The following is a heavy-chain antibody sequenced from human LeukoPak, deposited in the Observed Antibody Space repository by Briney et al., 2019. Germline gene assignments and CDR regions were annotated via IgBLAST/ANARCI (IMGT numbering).Heavy chain of an antibody. V-gene: IGHV3-48*02. CDR3: AKAYSSSSFPDY. J-gene: IGHJ4*02. CDR2: ISSSSSTI. D-gene: IGHD6-6*01. CDR1: GFTFSTYS. Sequence: SGGSLRLSCTASGFTFSTYSMNWVRQAPGKGLEWVSYISSSSSTIYYADSVKGRFTISRDNAKNSLYLQMNSLRDEDTAVYYCAKAYSSSSFPDYWGQGTLVTVSS.